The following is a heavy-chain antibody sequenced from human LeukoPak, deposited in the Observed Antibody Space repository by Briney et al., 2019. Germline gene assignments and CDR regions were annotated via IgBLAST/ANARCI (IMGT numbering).Heavy chain of an antibody. CDR2: IYYSGST. D-gene: IGHD4-17*01. CDR1: GGSISSYY. Sequence: SETLSLTCTVSGGSISSYYWSWIRQPPWTGLEWIGYIYYSGSTNYNPSLKSRVTISVDTSKNQFSLRLSSVTAADTAMYFCAREGRDYGSFDYWGQGTLVTVSS. CDR3: AREGRDYGSFDY. J-gene: IGHJ4*02. V-gene: IGHV4-59*01.